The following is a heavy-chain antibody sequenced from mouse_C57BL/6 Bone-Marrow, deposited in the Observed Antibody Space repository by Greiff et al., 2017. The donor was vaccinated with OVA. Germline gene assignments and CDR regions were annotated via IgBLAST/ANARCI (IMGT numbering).Heavy chain of an antibody. Sequence: QVQLQQSGPELVKPGASVKISCKASGYSFPSYYIPWVKQRPGPGLEWIGWIYPGSGNTTYNEKFKGKATLTADTSTSTAYMQISSLTSEDSAVYYCARAIIYYYGRYAMDYWGQGTSVTVSS. V-gene: IGHV1-66*01. D-gene: IGHD1-1*01. CDR1: GYSFPSYY. CDR2: IYPGSGNT. J-gene: IGHJ4*01. CDR3: ARAIIYYYGRYAMDY.